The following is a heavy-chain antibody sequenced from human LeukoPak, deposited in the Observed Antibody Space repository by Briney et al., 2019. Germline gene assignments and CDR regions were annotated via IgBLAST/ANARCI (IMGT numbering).Heavy chain of an antibody. Sequence: SETLSLTCTVSGGSISSGGYYWSWIRQHPGKGLEWIGYIYYSGSTYYNPSLKSRVTISVDTSKNQFSLKLSSVTAADTAVYYCARDGYYYDSSAYITPYDAFDIWGQGTMVTVSS. CDR1: GGSISSGGYY. J-gene: IGHJ3*02. D-gene: IGHD3-22*01. CDR2: IYYSGST. V-gene: IGHV4-31*03. CDR3: ARDGYYYDSSAYITPYDAFDI.